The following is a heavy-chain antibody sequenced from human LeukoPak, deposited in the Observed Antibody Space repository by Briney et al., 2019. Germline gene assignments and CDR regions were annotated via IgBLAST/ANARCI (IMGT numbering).Heavy chain of an antibody. Sequence: GGSLRLSCAASGFTFSSYGMSWVRQAPGKGLEWVSAISGSGGSTYYADSVKGRFTISRDNSKNTLYLQMNSLRAEDTAVYYCAKIATTMIVVVNNFDYWGQGTLVTVSS. D-gene: IGHD3-22*01. J-gene: IGHJ4*02. CDR1: GFTFSSYG. CDR2: ISGSGGST. V-gene: IGHV3-23*01. CDR3: AKIATTMIVVVNNFDY.